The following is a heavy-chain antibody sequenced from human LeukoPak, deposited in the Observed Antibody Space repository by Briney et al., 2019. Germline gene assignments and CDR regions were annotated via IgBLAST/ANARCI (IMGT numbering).Heavy chain of an antibody. CDR3: ATWVATITPENLYDY. J-gene: IGHJ4*02. Sequence: ASVKVSCKVSGYTLTELSMHWVRQAPGKGLEWMGGFDPEEGETIYAQKFQGRVTMTEDTSTDTAYMELSSLRSEDTAVYYCATWVATITPENLYDYWGQGTLVTVSS. V-gene: IGHV1-24*01. D-gene: IGHD5-12*01. CDR2: FDPEEGET. CDR1: GYTLTELS.